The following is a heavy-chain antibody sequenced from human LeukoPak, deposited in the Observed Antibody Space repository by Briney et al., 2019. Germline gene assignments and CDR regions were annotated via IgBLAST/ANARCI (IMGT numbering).Heavy chain of an antibody. CDR3: ARGADGVSSNSRGWFDP. J-gene: IGHJ5*02. Sequence: GGSLRLSCAVSGFTFTNSWMHWVRRAPGKGLEWVSSISTSSSYIYYADSVRGRFTISRDNAKNSLYLQMNSLRAEDTAVYSCARGADGVSSNSRGWFDPWGQGTLVTVSS. D-gene: IGHD2-15*01. CDR1: GFTFTNSW. V-gene: IGHV3-21*01. CDR2: ISTSSSYI.